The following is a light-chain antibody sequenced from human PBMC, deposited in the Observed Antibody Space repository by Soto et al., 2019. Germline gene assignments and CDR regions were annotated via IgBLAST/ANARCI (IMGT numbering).Light chain of an antibody. CDR3: QTWGTGIHV. CDR1: SGHSSYA. V-gene: IGLV4-69*01. Sequence: QLVLTQSPSASASLGASAKLTGTLSSGHSSYAIAWHQQQPEKGPRYLMKLNSDGSHSKGDGIPDRFSGSSSGAERYLIISSLQSEDEADYYCQTWGTGIHVFGTGTKLTVL. CDR2: LNSDGSH. J-gene: IGLJ1*01.